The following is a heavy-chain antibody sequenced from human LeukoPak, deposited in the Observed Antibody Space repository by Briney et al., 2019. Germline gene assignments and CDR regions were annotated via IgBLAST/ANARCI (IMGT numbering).Heavy chain of an antibody. D-gene: IGHD1-7*01. J-gene: IGHJ4*02. CDR2: ISGNGGTT. CDR3: AKVGTWAVGSFDY. V-gene: IGHV3-23*01. Sequence: PGGSLRLSCTASGFIFSSYAMSWVRQAPGKGLEWVSTISGNGGTTYYAEPVKGRFTISRDNSKNTLYLQMSSLRAEDTALYYCAKVGTWAVGSFDYWGQGTLVTVSS. CDR1: GFIFSSYA.